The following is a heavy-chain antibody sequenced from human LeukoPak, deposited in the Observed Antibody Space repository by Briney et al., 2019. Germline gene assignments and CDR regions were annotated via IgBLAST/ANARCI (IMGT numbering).Heavy chain of an antibody. J-gene: IGHJ4*02. V-gene: IGHV4-38-2*01. CDR2: SYHSGST. CDR1: ASSISSGYY. CDR3: ARTTSVLPASLGSTRRIVTTNYFDS. D-gene: IGHD5-12*01. Sequence: SETLSLTCAVSASSISSGYYWAWIRQTPGEGLEWIGRSYHSGSTSYNPSLKRRGTISVDRSKNKFSLEETSVTAADAAVSYCARTTSVLPASLGSTRRIVTTNYFDSWGQGTLVTVSS.